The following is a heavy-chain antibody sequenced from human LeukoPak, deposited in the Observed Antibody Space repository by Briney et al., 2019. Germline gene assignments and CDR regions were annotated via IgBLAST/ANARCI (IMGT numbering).Heavy chain of an antibody. CDR1: GGSISSYY. V-gene: IGHV4-59*01. Sequence: SETLSLTCTVSGGSISSYYWSWIRQPPGKGLEWIGYIYYSGSTNYNPSLKSRVTISVDTSKNQFSLKLSSVTAADTAVYYCARVRMAVLDYWGQGILVTVSS. CDR2: IYYSGST. J-gene: IGHJ4*02. D-gene: IGHD4/OR15-4a*01. CDR3: ARVRMAVLDY.